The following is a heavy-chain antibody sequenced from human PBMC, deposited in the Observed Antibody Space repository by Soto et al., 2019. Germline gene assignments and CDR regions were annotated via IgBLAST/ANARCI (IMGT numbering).Heavy chain of an antibody. V-gene: IGHV3-21*01. CDR2: ISSSSSYI. D-gene: IGHD5-18*01. CDR1: GFTFSSYS. Sequence: ESGGGLVKPGGSLRLSCAASGFTFSSYSMNWVRQAPGKGLEWVSSISSSSSYIYYADSVKGRFTISRDNAKNSLYLQMNSLRAEDTAVYYCARERGYSYGSLDYWGQGTLVTVSS. J-gene: IGHJ4*02. CDR3: ARERGYSYGSLDY.